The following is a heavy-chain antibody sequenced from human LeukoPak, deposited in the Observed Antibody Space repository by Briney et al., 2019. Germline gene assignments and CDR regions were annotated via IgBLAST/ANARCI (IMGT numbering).Heavy chain of an antibody. V-gene: IGHV1-2*02. J-gene: IGHJ4*02. CDR1: GYTFTGYY. Sequence: ASVKVSCKASGYTFTGYYMHWVRQAPGQGLEWMGWINPNSGGTNYAQKFQGRVTMTRDTSISTAYMELSRLRSDDTAVYYCAREPAYYYDSSGSPPFDYWGQGTLVTVSS. CDR2: INPNSGGT. CDR3: AREPAYYYDSSGSPPFDY. D-gene: IGHD3-22*01.